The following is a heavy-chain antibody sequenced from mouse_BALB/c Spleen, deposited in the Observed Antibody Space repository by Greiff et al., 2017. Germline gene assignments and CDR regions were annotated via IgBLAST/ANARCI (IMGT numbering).Heavy chain of an antibody. CDR3: ARDRWDGFAY. D-gene: IGHD4-1*01. CDR1: GFTFSSYA. CDR2: ISSGGSYT. V-gene: IGHV5-9-4*01. Sequence: EVMLVESGGGLVKPGGSLKLSCAASGFTFSSYAMSWVRQSPEKRLEWVAEISSGGSYTYYPDTVTGRFTISRDNAKNTLYLEMSSLRSEDTAMYYCARDRWDGFAYWGQGTLVTVSA. J-gene: IGHJ3*01.